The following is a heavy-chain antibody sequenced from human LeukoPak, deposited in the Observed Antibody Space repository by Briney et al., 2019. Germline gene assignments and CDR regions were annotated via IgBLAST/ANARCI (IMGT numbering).Heavy chain of an antibody. CDR1: GYTFTSYD. CDR3: ARKGRNSSGWFPFDY. CDR2: MNPNSGNT. D-gene: IGHD6-19*01. J-gene: IGHJ4*02. Sequence: ASVKVSCKASGYTFTSYDINWVRQATGQGLEWMGWMNPNSGNTGYAQKFQGGVSMTRNTSISTAYMDLSSLRSEDTAVYYCARKGRNSSGWFPFDYWGQGSLVTVSS. V-gene: IGHV1-8*01.